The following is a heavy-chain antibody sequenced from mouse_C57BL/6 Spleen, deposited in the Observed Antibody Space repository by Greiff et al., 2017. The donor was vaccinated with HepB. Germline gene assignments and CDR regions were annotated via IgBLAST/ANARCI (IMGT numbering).Heavy chain of an antibody. J-gene: IGHJ1*03. CDR2: ISSGGSYT. V-gene: IGHV5-6*01. Sequence: EVKVVESGGDLVKPGGSLKLSCAASGFTFSSYGMSWVRQTPDKRLEWVATISSGGSYTYYPDSVKGRFTISRDNAKNTLYLQMSSLKSEDTAMYYCVIYYDYDVDWYFDVWGTGTTVTVSS. D-gene: IGHD2-4*01. CDR3: VIYYDYDVDWYFDV. CDR1: GFTFSSYG.